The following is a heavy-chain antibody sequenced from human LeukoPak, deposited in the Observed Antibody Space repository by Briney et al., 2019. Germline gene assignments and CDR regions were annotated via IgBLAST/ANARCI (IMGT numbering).Heavy chain of an antibody. V-gene: IGHV4-4*07. Sequence: PSETLSLTSTVSGGSISSYFWSWIRQPAGKGLEWIGRIHTSGSTNYNSSLKTRVAMSLDTSKNQSSLNLTSVTAADTAVYYCARETRESRYFDLWGRGTPVTVSS. D-gene: IGHD4-23*01. CDR2: IHTSGST. J-gene: IGHJ2*01. CDR3: ARETRESRYFDL. CDR1: GGSISSYF.